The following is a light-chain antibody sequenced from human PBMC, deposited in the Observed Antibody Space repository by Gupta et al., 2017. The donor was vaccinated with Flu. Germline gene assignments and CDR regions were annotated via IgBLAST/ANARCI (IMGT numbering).Light chain of an antibody. CDR3: QTWGTGIHVV. CDR1: GHSSYA. J-gene: IGLJ2*01. V-gene: IGLV4-69*01. Sequence: GHSSYAIAWHQQQPEKGPRYLMKLNSDGSHSKGDGIPDRFSGSSSGAERYLTIASLQSEDEADYYCQTWGTGIHVVFGGGTKLTVL. CDR2: LNSDGSH.